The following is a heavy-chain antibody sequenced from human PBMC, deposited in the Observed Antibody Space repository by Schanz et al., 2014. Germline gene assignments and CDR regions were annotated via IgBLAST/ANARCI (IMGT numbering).Heavy chain of an antibody. D-gene: IGHD6-25*01. J-gene: IGHJ4*02. CDR2: INGAHNT. CDR3: STRLQSHFDY. V-gene: IGHV3-53*01. Sequence: EVQLVESGGGLIQPGGSLRLSCAVSGFTVNTNYMSWVRQAPGRGLEWVSSINGAHNTHHADFVEGRFTISRDDSKNTVYLRMNSLRVEDTGIYFCSTRLQSHFDYWGQGTLVTVS. CDR1: GFTVNTNY.